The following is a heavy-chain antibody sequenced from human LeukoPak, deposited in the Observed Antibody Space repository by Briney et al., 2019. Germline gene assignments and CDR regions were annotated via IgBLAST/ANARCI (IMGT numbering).Heavy chain of an antibody. V-gene: IGHV1-2*02. CDR2: INPNSGGT. CDR1: GYSSTDYY. CDR3: ARADRLHGGPYLIGP. Sequence: ASVKVSCKTSGYSSTDYYMHWVRQAPGQGLEWMGWINPNSGGTSAAQKFQGRVTMTRDTSITTVYMEVSWLTSDDTAIYYCARADRLHGGPYLIGPWGQGTLVTVSS. D-gene: IGHD2-21*01. J-gene: IGHJ5*02.